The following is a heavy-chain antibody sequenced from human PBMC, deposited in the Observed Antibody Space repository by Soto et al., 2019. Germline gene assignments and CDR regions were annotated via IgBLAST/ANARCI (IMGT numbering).Heavy chain of an antibody. Sequence: PGGSLRLCCAASGFTFDDYGMSWVRQAPGKGLEWVSGINWNGGSTGYADSVKGRFTISRDNAKNSLYLQMNSLRAEDTALYYCARDVRFYEGATGGWPFVIWGQAPIIT. V-gene: IGHV3-20*04. CDR2: INWNGGST. CDR1: GFTFDDYG. J-gene: IGHJ3*02. CDR3: ARDVRFYEGATGGWPFVI. D-gene: IGHD1-26*01.